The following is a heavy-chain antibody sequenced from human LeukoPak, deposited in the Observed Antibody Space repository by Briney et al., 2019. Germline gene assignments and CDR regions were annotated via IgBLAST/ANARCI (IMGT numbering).Heavy chain of an antibody. Sequence: GGSLRLSCAASAFTFNNFAMSWVRQAPGKGLEWVSGISAGGGTTIYVDSVKGRFTISRDNSKNTLYLQMNSLRAEDTAVYYCARMDSSRSFDYWGQGTRVTVSS. CDR1: AFTFNNFA. J-gene: IGHJ4*02. V-gene: IGHV3-23*01. CDR3: ARMDSSRSFDY. CDR2: ISAGGGTT. D-gene: IGHD6-6*01.